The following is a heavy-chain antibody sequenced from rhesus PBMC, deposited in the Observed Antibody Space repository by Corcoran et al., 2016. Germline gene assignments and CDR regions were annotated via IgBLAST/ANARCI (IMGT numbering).Heavy chain of an antibody. J-gene: IGHJ4*01. CDR2: ISGGRGST. V-gene: IGHV3S5*01. Sequence: EVQMVETGGDLVQPGGSLKPTCAASGFTFSNYGMNWVRQTSGKGLEWVYCISGGRGSTTRADAWKGRFTISRDKSKNTLSLQMNSLRVEDTAVYYCATDTVPTTGSIAYWGQGVLVTVSS. CDR3: ATDTVPTTGSIAY. D-gene: IGHD3-34*01. CDR1: GFTFSNYG.